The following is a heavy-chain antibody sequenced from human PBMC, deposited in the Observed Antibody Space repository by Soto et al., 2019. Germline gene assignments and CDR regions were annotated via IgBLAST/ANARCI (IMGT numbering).Heavy chain of an antibody. CDR1: SGSISSGGYY. CDR3: AREKMDPYYYYYYMDV. Sequence: SETLSLTCTVSSGSISSGGYYWSWIRQHPGKGLEWIGYIYYSGSTYYNPSLKSRVTISVDTSKNQFSLKLSSVTAADTAVYYCAREKMDPYYYYYYMDVWGKGTTVTVSS. V-gene: IGHV4-31*03. J-gene: IGHJ6*03. D-gene: IGHD2-8*01. CDR2: IYYSGST.